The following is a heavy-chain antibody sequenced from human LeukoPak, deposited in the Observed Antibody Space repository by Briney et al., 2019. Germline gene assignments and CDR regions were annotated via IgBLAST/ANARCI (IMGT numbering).Heavy chain of an antibody. J-gene: IGHJ4*02. CDR2: INSDGSST. V-gene: IGHV3-74*01. D-gene: IGHD3-10*01. CDR3: ARAKYGSGSYYYLFDY. CDR1: GFTFSSYW. Sequence: GGSLRLSCAASGFTFSSYWMHWVRQAPGKGLVWVSRINSDGSSTSYADSVKGRFTISRDSAKNTLYLQMNSLRAEDTAVYYCARAKYGSGSYYYLFDYWGQGTLVTVSS.